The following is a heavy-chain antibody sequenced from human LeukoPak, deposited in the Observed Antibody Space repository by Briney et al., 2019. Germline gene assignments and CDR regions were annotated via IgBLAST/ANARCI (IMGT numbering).Heavy chain of an antibody. CDR3: ARADRDGNKRFLD. V-gene: IGHV3-48*02. J-gene: IGHJ4*02. Sequence: GGSLSLTCAASGFTFSSYSVIWACQPPGKGLERVSYVSISGTTTYYADSVKGRFTISRDNGKILVSLQMNSLRDEDTAVYYCARADRDGNKRFLDWGQGTLVTVSS. CDR1: GFTFSSYS. D-gene: IGHD5-24*01. CDR2: VSISGTTT.